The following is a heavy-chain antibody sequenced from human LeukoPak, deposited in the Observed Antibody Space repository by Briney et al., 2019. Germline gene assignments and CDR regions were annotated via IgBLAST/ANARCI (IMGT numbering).Heavy chain of an antibody. V-gene: IGHV1-18*01. CDR1: GYTFTSYA. J-gene: IGHJ4*02. CDR2: ISAYNGNT. Sequence: GASVKVSCKASGYTFTSYAMNWVRQAPGQGLEWMGWISAYNGNTNYAQKLQGRVTMTTDTSTSTAYMELRSLRSDDTAVYYCAREYGSGSYLDYWGQGTLVTVSS. D-gene: IGHD3-10*01. CDR3: AREYGSGSYLDY.